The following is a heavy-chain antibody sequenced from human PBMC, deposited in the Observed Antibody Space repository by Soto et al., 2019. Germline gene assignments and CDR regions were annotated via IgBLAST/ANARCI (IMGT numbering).Heavy chain of an antibody. V-gene: IGHV3-23*01. Sequence: EVQLLEPGGGLVQPGGSLRLSCAASGFTFSSYAMSWVRQAQGKGLEWVSAISGSGGSTYYADSVKGRFTISRDNSKNTLNLQMNSLRAEDTAVYYCAKDARGSSSLPYYFDSWGQGTLVTVSS. J-gene: IGHJ4*02. CDR1: GFTFSSYA. CDR3: AKDARGSSSLPYYFDS. CDR2: ISGSGGST. D-gene: IGHD6-6*01.